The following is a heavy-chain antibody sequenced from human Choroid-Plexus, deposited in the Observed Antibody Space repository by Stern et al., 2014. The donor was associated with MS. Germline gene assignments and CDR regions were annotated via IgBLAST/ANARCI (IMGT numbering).Heavy chain of an antibody. CDR2: VSYDGSNK. CDR3: AEDRQYLTYFFDH. V-gene: IGHV3-30*18. J-gene: IGHJ5*02. Sequence: VQLVESGGGVVQPGRPLRLSCVASGFTFGSCAMHWVRQAPGKGLERVAGVSYDGSNKYYADSVKGRFTISRDNSQNTLYMQMSSLRPEDTAVYYCAEDRQYLTYFFDHWGQGSLVTVSS. D-gene: IGHD2/OR15-2a*01. CDR1: GFTFGSCA.